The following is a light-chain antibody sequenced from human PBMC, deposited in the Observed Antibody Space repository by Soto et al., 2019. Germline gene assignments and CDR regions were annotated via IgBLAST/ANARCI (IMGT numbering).Light chain of an antibody. CDR3: QQRSNWVS. Sequence: EVVMTQSPATLSVSPGERATLSFRTSQSISSDLAWYQQKPGQGPRLLIYSASTRATGIPARISGSGSETDFTLTISSLEPEDIAVYYCQQRSNWVSFGGGTKVDIK. CDR2: SAS. V-gene: IGKV3-11*01. J-gene: IGKJ4*01. CDR1: QSISSD.